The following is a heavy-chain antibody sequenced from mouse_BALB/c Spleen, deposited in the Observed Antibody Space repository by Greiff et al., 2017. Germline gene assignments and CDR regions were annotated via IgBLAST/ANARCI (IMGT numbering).Heavy chain of an antibody. CDR2: ILPGSGST. J-gene: IGHJ2*01. V-gene: IGHV1-9*01. D-gene: IGHD2-10*02. CDR1: GYTFSSYW. Sequence: QVQLKQSGAELMKPGASVKISCKATGYTFSSYWIEWVKQRPGHGLEWIGEILPGSGSTNYNEKFKGKATFTADTSSNTAYMQLSSLTSEDSAVYYCAAYGNYFDYWGQGTTLTVSS. CDR3: AAYGNYFDY.